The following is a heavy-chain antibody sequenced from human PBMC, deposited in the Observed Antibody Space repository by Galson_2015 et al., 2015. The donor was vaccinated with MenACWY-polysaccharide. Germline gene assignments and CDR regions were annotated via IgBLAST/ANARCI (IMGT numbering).Heavy chain of an antibody. CDR1: GASISRYY. D-gene: IGHD4-17*01. J-gene: IGHJ4*02. V-gene: IGHV4-4*07. CDR2: IYPSGST. Sequence: SEPLSLTCTVSGASISRYYWSCIRQPAGKGLEWIGRIYPSGSTNYNPSLKSRVTMSLDTSKNQFSLKLNSLTAADTAVYYCAREGDQYGDFVDYWGQGTLVTVSS. CDR3: AREGDQYGDFVDY.